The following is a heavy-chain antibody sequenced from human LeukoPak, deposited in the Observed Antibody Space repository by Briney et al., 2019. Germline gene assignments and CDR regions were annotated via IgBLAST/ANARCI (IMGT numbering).Heavy chain of an antibody. V-gene: IGHV3-7*01. D-gene: IGHD1-26*01. CDR2: INQDGSEK. Sequence: GGSLRLSCAASGSTFSSYWMSWVRQAPGKGLEWVTNINQDGSEKYYVDSVKGRFTISRDNAKNSLYLQMNSLRAEDTAVYYCARDKIVGATNLGYWGQGTLVTVSS. J-gene: IGHJ4*02. CDR1: GSTFSSYW. CDR3: ARDKIVGATNLGY.